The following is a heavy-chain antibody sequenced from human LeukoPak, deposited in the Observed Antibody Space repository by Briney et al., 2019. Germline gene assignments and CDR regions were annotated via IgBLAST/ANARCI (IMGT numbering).Heavy chain of an antibody. CDR3: AREPRERLGELSPLVG. D-gene: IGHD3-16*02. J-gene: IGHJ4*02. Sequence: GASVKVSCETSGYTFTGYYMHWVRQAPGQGLEWMGWINPNSGGTNYAQKFQDRVSMTRDTSISTAYMHLSRLRSDDTAVYYCAREPRERLGELSPLVGWGQGTLVTVSS. V-gene: IGHV1-2*02. CDR2: INPNSGGT. CDR1: GYTFTGYY.